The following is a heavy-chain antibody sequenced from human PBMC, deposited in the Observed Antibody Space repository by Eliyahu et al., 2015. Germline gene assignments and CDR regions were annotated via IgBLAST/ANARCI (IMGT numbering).Heavy chain of an antibody. CDR2: IYSGGSA. J-gene: IGHJ1*01. CDR1: GFXVSSNY. V-gene: IGHV3-66*01. D-gene: IGHD3-3*01. CDR3: AREVFFGVAAGFQH. Sequence: EVQLVESGGGLVQPGGSLRLSCAASGFXVSSNYMGWVRQAPGKGLEWVSVIYSGGSAYYADSVKGRFTISRDNSKNTLYLQMNSLRAEDTAVYYCAREVFFGVAAGFQHWGQGTLVTVSS.